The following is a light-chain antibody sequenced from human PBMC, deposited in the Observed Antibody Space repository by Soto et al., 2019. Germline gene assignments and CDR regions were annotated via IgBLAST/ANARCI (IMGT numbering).Light chain of an antibody. J-gene: IGKJ2*01. CDR1: QSVKSIY. CDR2: GAS. Sequence: EIVLTQSPGTLSLSPGERATLSCRASQSVKSIYLAWYQQKPGQAPRLLIYGASSRATGIPDRFSGSGSGTNFTLTISRLEPEDFAVYYCQQYSNSLYTFGQGTKLEIK. V-gene: IGKV3-20*01. CDR3: QQYSNSLYT.